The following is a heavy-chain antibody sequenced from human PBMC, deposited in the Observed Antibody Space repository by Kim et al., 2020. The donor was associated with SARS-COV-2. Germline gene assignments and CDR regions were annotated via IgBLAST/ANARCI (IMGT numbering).Heavy chain of an antibody. Sequence: GGSLRLSCAASGFTFSGSSIHWVRQASGKGLEWVGRIRSKPNSYATVYAASVKGRFTISRDDSKNTAYLQMNSLKTEDMAVYYCTRHTKYANTWYGFDYWGQGTLVTVSS. V-gene: IGHV3-73*01. J-gene: IGHJ4*02. CDR1: GFTFSGSS. D-gene: IGHD6-13*01. CDR2: IRSKPNSYAT. CDR3: TRHTKYANTWYGFDY.